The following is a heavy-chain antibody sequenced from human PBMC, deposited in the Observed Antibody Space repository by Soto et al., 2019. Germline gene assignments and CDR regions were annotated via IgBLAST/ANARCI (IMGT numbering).Heavy chain of an antibody. CDR1: GYSFSTYS. J-gene: IGHJ6*02. CDR2: INGANGNT. CDR3: ARGKGMEENYYYHGMDV. D-gene: IGHD1-1*01. V-gene: IGHV1-3*01. Sequence: QVQVVQSGAEVKKPGASVKVSCKASGYSFSTYSMHWVRQAPGQGLEWMGWINGANGNTRYSQKFKDRVSISRDTAASTGYMELSRLRSEDTAVYYCARGKGMEENYYYHGMDVWGPGTTVIVSS.